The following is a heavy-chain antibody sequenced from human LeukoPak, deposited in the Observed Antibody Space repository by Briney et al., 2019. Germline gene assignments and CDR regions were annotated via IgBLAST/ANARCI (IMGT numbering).Heavy chain of an antibody. Sequence: SSETLSLTCTVSGGSISGNYWTWIRQPAGKGLEWIGRIYSSGTTNNNPSLKSRVSLSVDTSKNQLSLNLSSLTAADTAVYFCARERNLAAAGYLFESWGQGTLVAVSS. D-gene: IGHD6-13*01. CDR1: GGSISGNY. J-gene: IGHJ4*02. CDR3: ARERNLAAAGYLFES. CDR2: IYSSGTT. V-gene: IGHV4-4*07.